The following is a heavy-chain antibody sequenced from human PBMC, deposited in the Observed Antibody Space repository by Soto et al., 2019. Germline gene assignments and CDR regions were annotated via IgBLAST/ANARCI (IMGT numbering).Heavy chain of an antibody. D-gene: IGHD6-13*01. CDR2: ISYDGSNK. V-gene: IGHV3-30-3*01. CDR3: ASRSSSWYYFDY. J-gene: IGHJ4*02. Sequence: TGGSLRLSCAASGFTFSSYAMHWVRQAPGKGLEWVTVISYDGSNKYYADSVKGRFTISRDNSKNTLYLQMNSLRAEDTAVYYCASRSSSWYYFDYWGQGTLVTVSS. CDR1: GFTFSSYA.